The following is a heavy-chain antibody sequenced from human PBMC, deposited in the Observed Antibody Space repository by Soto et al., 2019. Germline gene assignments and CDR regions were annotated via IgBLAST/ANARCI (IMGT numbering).Heavy chain of an antibody. CDR2: TYYRSNWRH. J-gene: IGHJ4*02. Sequence: PSQTLSLTCAISGDSVSSNTAAWNWIRSSPSRGLEWLGRTYYRSNWRHDYAVSVKSRITVNPDTSKNHFSLQLNSVTPDDTAVYYCDRGAAGTGFDLWGQGTLVPVSS. D-gene: IGHD6-19*01. V-gene: IGHV6-1*01. CDR1: GDSVSSNTAA. CDR3: DRGAAGTGFDL.